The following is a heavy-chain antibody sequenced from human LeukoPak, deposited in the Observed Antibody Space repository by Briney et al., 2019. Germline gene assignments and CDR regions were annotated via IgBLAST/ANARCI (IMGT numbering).Heavy chain of an antibody. CDR2: IYTSGIT. J-gene: IGHJ4*02. CDR1: GGSISSYY. V-gene: IGHV4-4*07. CDR3: AREWGVCSGGSCYYYVDY. Sequence: SETLSLTCTVSGGSISSYYWSWIRQPAGKGLEWIGRIYTSGITNYNPSLKSRVTMSVDTSKTQFSLKLSSVTAADTAVYYCAREWGVCSGGSCYYYVDYWGQGTLVTVSS. D-gene: IGHD2-15*01.